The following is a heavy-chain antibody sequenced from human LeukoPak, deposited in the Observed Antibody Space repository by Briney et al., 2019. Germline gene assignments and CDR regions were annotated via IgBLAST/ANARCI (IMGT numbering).Heavy chain of an antibody. CDR2: VSGSSNYI. D-gene: IGHD2-21*02. V-gene: IGHV3-21*01. J-gene: IGHJ1*01. CDR3: ARGSYFCGGDCYTAEFFQH. CDR1: GFTFSSYS. Sequence: GGSLRLSCAASGFTFSSYSMNWVRQAPGKGLEWVSSVSGSSNYIYYADSVKGRFTISRDNAKNSLYLQMDSLRAEDTAVYYCARGSYFCGGDCYTAEFFQHWGQGTLVTVSS.